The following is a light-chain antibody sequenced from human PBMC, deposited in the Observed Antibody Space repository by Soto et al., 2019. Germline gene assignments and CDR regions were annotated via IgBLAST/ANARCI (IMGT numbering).Light chain of an antibody. V-gene: IGLV2-14*01. Sequence: QAVVTQPASVSGSPGQSITISCTGTSSDVGGYNYVSWYQQHPGKAPKLMIYDVSNRPSWVSNRFSGSKSGNTASLTISGLQAADEAAYYCSSYTSSSTLFGGGTKLTVL. J-gene: IGLJ2*01. CDR1: SSDVGGYNY. CDR3: SSYTSSSTL. CDR2: DVS.